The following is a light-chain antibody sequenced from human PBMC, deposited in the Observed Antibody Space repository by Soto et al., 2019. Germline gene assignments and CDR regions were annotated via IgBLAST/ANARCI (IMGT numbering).Light chain of an antibody. J-gene: IGLJ1*01. CDR2: EVS. V-gene: IGLV2-14*01. CDR1: SSDVGGYNY. CDR3: QSYDSSLHVFYV. Sequence: QSVLTQPASVSGSPGQSITISCTGTSSDVGGYNYVSWYQQHPGKAPKLMIYEVSNRPSGVSNRFSGSKSGNTASLAITGLQEEDEADYYCQSYDSSLHVFYVFGTGTKLTVL.